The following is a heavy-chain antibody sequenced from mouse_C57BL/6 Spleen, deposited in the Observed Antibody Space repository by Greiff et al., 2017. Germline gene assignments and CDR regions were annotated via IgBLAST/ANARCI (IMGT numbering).Heavy chain of an antibody. CDR1: GYTFTSYW. D-gene: IGHD1-2*01. V-gene: IGHV1-69*01. CDR3: ARGDGDY. J-gene: IGHJ2*01. CDR2: IDPSDSYT. Sequence: QVHVKQPGAELVMPGASVKLSCKASGYTFTSYWMHWVKQRPGQGLEWIGEIDPSDSYTNYNQKFKGKSTLTVDKSSSTAYMQLSSLTSEDSAVYYCARGDGDYWGQGTTLTVSS.